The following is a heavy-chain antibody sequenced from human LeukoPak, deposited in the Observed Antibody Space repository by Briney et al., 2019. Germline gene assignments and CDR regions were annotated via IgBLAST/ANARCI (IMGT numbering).Heavy chain of an antibody. J-gene: IGHJ3*02. CDR1: GFTFSSYA. CDR2: ISYDGSNK. V-gene: IGHV3-30-3*01. CDR3: ASVAYSYGLQGDDAFDI. Sequence: PGGSLRLSCAASGFTFSSYAMHWVRQAPGKGLEWVAVISYDGSNKYYADSVKGRFTISRDNSKNTLYLQMNSLRAEDTAVYYCASVAYSYGLQGDDAFDIWGQGTMVTVSS. D-gene: IGHD5-18*01.